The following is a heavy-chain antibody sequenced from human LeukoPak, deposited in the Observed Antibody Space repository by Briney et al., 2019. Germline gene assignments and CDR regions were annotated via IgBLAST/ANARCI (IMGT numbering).Heavy chain of an antibody. CDR3: ARAGGSSWYEEGWFDP. CDR1: GYTFTGYY. D-gene: IGHD6-13*01. J-gene: IGHJ5*02. V-gene: IGHV1-2*02. Sequence: ASVKVSCKASGYTFTGYYMHWVRQAPGQGLGWMGWINPNSGGTNYAQKFQGRVTMTRDTSISTAYMELSRLRSDDTAVYYCARAGGSSWYEEGWFDPWGQGTLVTVSS. CDR2: INPNSGGT.